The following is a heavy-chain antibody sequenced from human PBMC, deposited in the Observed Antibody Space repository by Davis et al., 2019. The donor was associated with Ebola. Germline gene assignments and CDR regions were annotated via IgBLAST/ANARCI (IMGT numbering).Heavy chain of an antibody. V-gene: IGHV4-31*03. CDR3: ARERRFSSWLDD. Sequence: PSETLSLTCTVSGASISSGGYYWNWIRQLPGKGLEWIGYIYYTGSTYYNPSLKSRVTMSVNTSKNHFSLELTSVTAADTAVYYCARERRFSSWLDDWGQGTLVTVSS. CDR1: GASISSGGYY. J-gene: IGHJ5*02. CDR2: IYYTGST. D-gene: IGHD6-13*01.